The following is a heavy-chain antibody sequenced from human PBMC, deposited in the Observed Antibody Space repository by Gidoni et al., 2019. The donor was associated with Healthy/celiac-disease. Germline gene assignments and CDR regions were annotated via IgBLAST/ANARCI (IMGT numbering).Heavy chain of an antibody. CDR3: AHTFVGRIQPMRYDY. CDR2: IYWNDDK. D-gene: IGHD5-18*01. J-gene: IGHJ4*02. Sequence: QITLKEAGPTLVKPTQTLTLTCTFSGFSLSTSGVGVGWIRQPPGKALELLALIYWNDDKRYSPSLKSRLTITKDTSTNQVVLTMTNMHPVDTATYYCAHTFVGRIQPMRYDYWGQGTLVTVSS. V-gene: IGHV2-5*01. CDR1: GFSLSTSGVG.